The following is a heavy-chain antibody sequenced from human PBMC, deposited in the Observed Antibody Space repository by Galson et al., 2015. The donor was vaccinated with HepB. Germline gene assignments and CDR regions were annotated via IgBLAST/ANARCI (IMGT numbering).Heavy chain of an antibody. CDR2: FDPEDGET. CDR3: ATDRLHYYDSSGYPVDAFDI. Sequence: SVKVSCKVSGYTLTELSMHWVRQAPGKGLEWMGGFDPEDGETIYAQKFQGRVTMTEDTSTDTAYMELSSLRSEDTAVYYCATDRLHYYDSSGYPVDAFDIWGQGTMVTVSS. V-gene: IGHV1-24*01. D-gene: IGHD3-22*01. J-gene: IGHJ3*02. CDR1: GYTLTELS.